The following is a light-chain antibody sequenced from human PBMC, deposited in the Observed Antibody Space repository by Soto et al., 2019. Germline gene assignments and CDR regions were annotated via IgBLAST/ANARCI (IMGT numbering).Light chain of an antibody. Sequence: DIQMTQSPSTLSASVVDRVTITFRASQSISSWLAWYQQKPGKAPKLLIYDASSLQSGVPSRFSGSGSGTEFTLTINSLQPDDFATYYCQHYNSYWTFGQGTKVDIK. V-gene: IGKV1-5*01. CDR3: QHYNSYWT. CDR2: DAS. J-gene: IGKJ1*01. CDR1: QSISSW.